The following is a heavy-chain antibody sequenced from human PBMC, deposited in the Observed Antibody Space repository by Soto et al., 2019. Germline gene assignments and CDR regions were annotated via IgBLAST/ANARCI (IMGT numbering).Heavy chain of an antibody. D-gene: IGHD3-9*01. CDR2: IYPSDSDA. CDR3: ARRYYDILTGYYYFDY. CDR1: GYTFTRYW. V-gene: IGHV5-51*01. J-gene: IGHJ4*02. Sequence: PGESLKISCECSGYTFTRYWIGWVRQIPGKGLEWMGIIYPSDSDAKYSPSFEGQVTISADESISTAYLRWSSLKASDTAMYYCARRYYDILTGYYYFDYWGQGTVVTVSS.